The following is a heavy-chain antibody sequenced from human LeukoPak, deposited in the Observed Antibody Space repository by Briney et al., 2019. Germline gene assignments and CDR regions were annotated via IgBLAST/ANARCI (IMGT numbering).Heavy chain of an antibody. V-gene: IGHV4-39*07. J-gene: IGHJ5*02. CDR3: ARERRPITTLTTLLPYNWVDP. CDR2: IYYSGST. Sequence: SETLSLTYTVSGGSISSSSYYWGWIRQPPGKGLEWIGSIYYSGSTYYNPSLKSRVTISVDTSKNQFSLKLSSVTAADTAVYYCARERRPITTLTTLLPYNWVDPWGQETLVTVSS. D-gene: IGHD4-11*01. CDR1: GGSISSSSYY.